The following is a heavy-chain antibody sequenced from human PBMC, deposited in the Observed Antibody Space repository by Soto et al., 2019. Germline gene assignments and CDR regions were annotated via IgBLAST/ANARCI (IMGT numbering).Heavy chain of an antibody. Sequence: SETLSLTCTVSGGSISSYYWSWIRQPPGKGLEWIGYIYYSGSTNYNPSLKSRVTISVDTSKNQFSLKLSSVTAADTAVYYCARGSGYYYPDRHFDYWGQGTLVTVSS. CDR2: IYYSGST. D-gene: IGHD3-22*01. V-gene: IGHV4-59*01. CDR1: GGSISSYY. CDR3: ARGSGYYYPDRHFDY. J-gene: IGHJ4*02.